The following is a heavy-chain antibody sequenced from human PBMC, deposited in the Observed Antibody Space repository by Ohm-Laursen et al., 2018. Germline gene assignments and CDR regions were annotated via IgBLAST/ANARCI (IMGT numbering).Heavy chain of an antibody. J-gene: IGHJ5*02. Sequence: GTLSLTCTVSGDSISSAYYWGWIRQPPGKGLEWIGSIYHGGSTYYNPSLQSRVTISIDTSKNQFSLILSSVAAADTAVYYCARMPYYYDTKSRNNWFDPWGQGTLVTVSS. V-gene: IGHV4-38-2*02. CDR2: IYHGGST. D-gene: IGHD3-22*01. CDR3: ARMPYYYDTKSRNNWFDP. CDR1: GDSISSAYY.